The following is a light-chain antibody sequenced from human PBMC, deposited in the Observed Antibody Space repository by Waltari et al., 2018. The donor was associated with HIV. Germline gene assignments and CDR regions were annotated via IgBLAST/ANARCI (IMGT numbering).Light chain of an antibody. J-gene: IGKJ1*01. CDR3: LQHNSYLRT. V-gene: IGKV1-5*03. CDR2: KAS. Sequence: IQVTQSPSTLSASVGDRVTITCRASESISSWLAWYQQKPGKAPKLLIYKASTLESGVPSRFTGSGSGTEFSLTISSLQPDDFATYYCLQHNSYLRTFGQGTKVEIK. CDR1: ESISSW.